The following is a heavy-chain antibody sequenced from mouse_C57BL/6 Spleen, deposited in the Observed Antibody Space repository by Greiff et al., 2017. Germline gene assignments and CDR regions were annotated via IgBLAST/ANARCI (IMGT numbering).Heavy chain of an antibody. Sequence: QVQLKESGPGLVQPSQSLSITCTVSGFSLTSYGVHWVRQSPGKGLEWLGVIWRGGSTDYNAAFMSRLSITKDNSKSQVFLKMNSLQADDTAIYYCAKNENYGYDDWFAYWGQGTLVTVSA. D-gene: IGHD2-2*01. CDR3: AKNENYGYDDWFAY. V-gene: IGHV2-5*01. CDR1: GFSLTSYG. J-gene: IGHJ3*01. CDR2: IWRGGST.